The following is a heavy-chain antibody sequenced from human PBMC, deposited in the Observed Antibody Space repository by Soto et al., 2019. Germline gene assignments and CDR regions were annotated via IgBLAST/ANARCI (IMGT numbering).Heavy chain of an antibody. D-gene: IGHD6-19*01. CDR3: ARHDRSSGWYGGDY. CDR2: IYYSGST. Sequence: QLQLQESGPGLVKPSETLSLTCTVSGGSISSSSYYWGWIRQPPGKGLEWIGSIYYSGSTYYNPSLKSRVTISVDTSNNQFSLKLSSVTAADTAVYYCARHDRSSGWYGGDYWGQGTLVTVSS. J-gene: IGHJ4*02. V-gene: IGHV4-39*01. CDR1: GGSISSSSYY.